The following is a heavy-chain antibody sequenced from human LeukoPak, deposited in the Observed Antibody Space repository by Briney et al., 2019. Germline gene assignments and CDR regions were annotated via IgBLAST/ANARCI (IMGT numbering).Heavy chain of an antibody. CDR3: ARGGDGYNSHFDY. CDR2: ISSSSSYI. V-gene: IGHV3-21*01. D-gene: IGHD5-24*01. Sequence: GGSLRLSCAASGFTFSSYSMNWVRQAPGKGLEWVSSISSSSSYIYYADSVKGRFTISRDNAKNSLYLQMNSLRAEDTAVYYCARGGDGYNSHFDYWGQGTLVTVSP. CDR1: GFTFSSYS. J-gene: IGHJ4*02.